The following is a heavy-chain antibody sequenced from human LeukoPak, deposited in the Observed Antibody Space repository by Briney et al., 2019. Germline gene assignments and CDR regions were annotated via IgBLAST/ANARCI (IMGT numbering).Heavy chain of an antibody. CDR1: GGSISSYY. J-gene: IGHJ4*02. V-gene: IGHV4-59*01. D-gene: IGHD4-23*01. CDR3: ARGGGTVVTRVFDY. Sequence: PSETLSLTCTVSGGSISSYYWSWIRQPPGKGLEWTGYIFYIGSTNYNPSLKSRVTISVDTSKNQFSLKLSSVTAADTAVYYCARGGGTVVTRVFDYWGQGTLVTVSS. CDR2: IFYIGST.